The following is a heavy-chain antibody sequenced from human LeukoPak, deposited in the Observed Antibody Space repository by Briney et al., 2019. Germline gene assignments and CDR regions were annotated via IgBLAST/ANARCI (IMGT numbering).Heavy chain of an antibody. J-gene: IGHJ4*02. CDR3: ARGYSSGIYFDY. D-gene: IGHD6-19*01. CDR1: GGSISNYY. CDR2: IYYSGST. V-gene: IGHV4-59*01. Sequence: SETLSLTCTVSGGSISNYYWSWVRQPPGKGLEWIGFIYYSGSTNYNPSLKSRVTISVDTSKNQFSLKLSSVTAADTAVYYCARGYSSGIYFDYWGQGTLVTVSS.